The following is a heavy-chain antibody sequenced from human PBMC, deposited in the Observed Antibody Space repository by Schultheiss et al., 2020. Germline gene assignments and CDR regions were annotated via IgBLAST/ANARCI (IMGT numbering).Heavy chain of an antibody. Sequence: GESLKISCAASGFTFSSYGMHWVRQAPGKGLEWVAVISYDGSNKYYADSVKGRFTISRDNSKNTLYLQMNSLRAEDTAVYYCATQALVTPNYYYYYMDVWGKGTTVTVS. CDR3: ATQALVTPNYYYYYMDV. J-gene: IGHJ6*03. D-gene: IGHD3-9*01. V-gene: IGHV3-30*03. CDR2: ISYDGSNK. CDR1: GFTFSSYG.